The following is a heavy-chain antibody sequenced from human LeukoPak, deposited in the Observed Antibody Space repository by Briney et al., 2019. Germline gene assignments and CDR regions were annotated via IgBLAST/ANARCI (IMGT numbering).Heavy chain of an antibody. J-gene: IGHJ3*02. CDR3: ARVKSYYYDTSDKDAFDI. Sequence: ASVKVSCKASGYTFTSLFMHWVRQAPGQGREWMGIINPRSGSTSYTQKFQGRVTMTRDTSTSTVYMELSSLRSEDTAVYYCARVKSYYYDTSDKDAFDIWGQGTMVTVSS. CDR2: INPRSGST. V-gene: IGHV1-46*01. D-gene: IGHD3-22*01. CDR1: GYTFTSLF.